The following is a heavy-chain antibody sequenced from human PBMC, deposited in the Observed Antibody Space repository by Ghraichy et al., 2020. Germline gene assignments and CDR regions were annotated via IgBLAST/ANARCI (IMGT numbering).Heavy chain of an antibody. CDR3: AHLSSGWYQPRFDY. J-gene: IGHJ4*02. CDR1: GGSFSGYY. CDR2: INHSGST. V-gene: IGHV4-34*01. D-gene: IGHD6-19*01. Sequence: SETLSLTCAVYGGSFSGYYWSWIRQPPGKGLEWIGEINHSGSTNYNPSLKSRVTISVDTSKNQFSLKLSSVTAADTAVYYCAHLSSGWYQPRFDYWGQGTLVTVSS.